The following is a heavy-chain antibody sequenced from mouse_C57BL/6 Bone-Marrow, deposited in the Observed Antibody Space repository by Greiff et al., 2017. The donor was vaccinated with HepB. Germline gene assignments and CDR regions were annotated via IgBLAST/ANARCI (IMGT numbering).Heavy chain of an antibody. CDR2: IHPNSGST. CDR3: AIYGSRGYYAMDY. V-gene: IGHV1-64*01. CDR1: GYTFTSYW. Sequence: VKLQQPGAELVKPGASVKLSCKASGYTFTSYWMHWVKQRPGQGLEWIGMIHPNSGSTNYNEKFKSKATLTVDKSSSTAYMQLSSLTSEDSAVYYCAIYGSRGYYAMDYWGQGTSVTVSP. J-gene: IGHJ4*01. D-gene: IGHD1-1*01.